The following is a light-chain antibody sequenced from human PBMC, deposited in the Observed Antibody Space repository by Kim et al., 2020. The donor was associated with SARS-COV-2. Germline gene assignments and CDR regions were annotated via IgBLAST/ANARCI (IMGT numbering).Light chain of an antibody. CDR2: EGS. CDR3: CSYAGSSTWV. Sequence: QSALTQPASVSGSPGQSITISCTGTSIDVGSYNLVSWYQQHPGKAPKLMIYEGSKRPSGVSNRFSGSKSGNTASLTISGLQAEDEADYYCCSYAGSSTWVFGGGTQLTVL. CDR1: SIDVGSYNL. V-gene: IGLV2-23*01. J-gene: IGLJ3*02.